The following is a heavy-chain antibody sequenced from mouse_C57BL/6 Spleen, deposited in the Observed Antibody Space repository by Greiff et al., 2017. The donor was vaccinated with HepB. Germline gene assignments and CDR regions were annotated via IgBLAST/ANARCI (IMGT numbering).Heavy chain of an antibody. J-gene: IGHJ1*03. CDR3: AREYYGSPLNFDV. CDR1: GFTFSDYG. Sequence: EVMLVESGGGLVQPGGSLKLSCAASGFTFSDYGMAWVRQAPRKGPEWVAFISNLAYSIYYADTVTGRFTISRENAKNTLYLEMSSLRSEDTAMYYCAREYYGSPLNFDVWGTGTTVTVSS. D-gene: IGHD1-1*01. CDR2: ISNLAYSI. V-gene: IGHV5-15*01.